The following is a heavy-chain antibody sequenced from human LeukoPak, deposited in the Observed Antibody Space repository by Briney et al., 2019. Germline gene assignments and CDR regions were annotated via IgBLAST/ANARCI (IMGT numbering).Heavy chain of an antibody. Sequence: SQTLSLTCTVSGGSTSSGDYYWSWIRQPPGKGLEWIGRIYYSGSTFYNPSLKSRVTISVDTSKNQFSLRLSSVTAADAALYYCARHGSTDYFDYWGQGTPVTVSS. CDR2: IYYSGST. J-gene: IGHJ4*02. CDR1: GGSTSSGDYY. V-gene: IGHV4-30-2*03. D-gene: IGHD2-2*03. CDR3: ARHGSTDYFDY.